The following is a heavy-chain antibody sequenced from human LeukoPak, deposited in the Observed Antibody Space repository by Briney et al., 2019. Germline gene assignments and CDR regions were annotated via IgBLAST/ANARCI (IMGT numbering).Heavy chain of an antibody. Sequence: GGSLRLSCVASEFTLDDYAMHWVRQAPGKGLEWVSGISWNSGSIGYADSVKGRFTISRDNAKNSLYLQMNSLRAEDTALYYCAKAGGTMVRGIIAYWGQGTLVTVSS. V-gene: IGHV3-9*01. CDR3: AKAGGTMVRGIIAY. J-gene: IGHJ4*02. CDR2: ISWNSGSI. D-gene: IGHD3-10*01. CDR1: EFTLDDYA.